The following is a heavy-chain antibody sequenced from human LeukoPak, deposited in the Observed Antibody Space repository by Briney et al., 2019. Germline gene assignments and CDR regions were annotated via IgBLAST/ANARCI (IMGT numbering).Heavy chain of an antibody. J-gene: IGHJ4*02. CDR2: INPNSGGT. CDR3: ARANALYCSSTSCLFDY. CDR1: GYTFTGYY. V-gene: IGHV1-2*02. Sequence: ASVKVSCKASGYTFTGYYMHWVRQAPGQGLEWMGWINPNSGGTNYAQKFHDRITLTRDTSISTAYMELSRLRSDDTAIYYCARANALYCSSTSCLFDYWGQGTLVTVSS. D-gene: IGHD2-2*01.